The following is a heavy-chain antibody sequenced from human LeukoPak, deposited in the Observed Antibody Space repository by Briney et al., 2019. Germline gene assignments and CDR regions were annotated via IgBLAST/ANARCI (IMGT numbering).Heavy chain of an antibody. CDR3: ARSNNRWGFLEPFDY. CDR1: GGSISSSSYY. Sequence: SETLSLTCTVSGGSISSSSYYWGWIRQPPGKGLEWIGSIYYSGSTYYNPSLKSRVTISVDTSKNQFSLKLSSVTAADTAVYYCARSNNRWGFLEPFDYWGQGTLVTVSS. V-gene: IGHV4-39*01. J-gene: IGHJ4*02. D-gene: IGHD3-3*01. CDR2: IYYSGST.